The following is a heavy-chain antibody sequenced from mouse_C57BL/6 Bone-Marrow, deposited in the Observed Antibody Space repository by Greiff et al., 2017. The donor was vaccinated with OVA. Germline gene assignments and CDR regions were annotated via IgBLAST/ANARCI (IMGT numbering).Heavy chain of an antibody. D-gene: IGHD1-1*01. CDR3: ASNYYGSSYDY. CDR1: GIDFSRYW. V-gene: IGHV4-1*01. J-gene: IGHJ2*01. CDR2: INPDSSTI. Sequence: EVQLLQSGGGLVQPGGSLKLSCAASGIDFSRYWMSWVRRAPGKGLEWIGEINPDSSTINYAPSLKDKFIISRDNAKNTLYLQMSKVRSEDTALYYCASNYYGSSYDYWGQGTTLTVSS.